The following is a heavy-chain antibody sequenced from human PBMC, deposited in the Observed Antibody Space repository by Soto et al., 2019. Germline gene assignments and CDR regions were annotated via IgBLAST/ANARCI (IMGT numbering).Heavy chain of an antibody. V-gene: IGHV1-69*13. D-gene: IGHD2-21*02. CDR3: ARRVVVTSVRDIAYYYYGLDV. CDR1: GGTFSSYS. CDR2: IIPMFDST. J-gene: IGHJ6*02. Sequence: SVKVSCKAFGGTFSSYSICWVLQAPGQGLEWMGGIIPMFDSTNYAQKFQGRVTITADGSTSTAFMELSSLRSEDTAVYYCARRVVVTSVRDIAYYYYGLDVWGQGTTVTVSS.